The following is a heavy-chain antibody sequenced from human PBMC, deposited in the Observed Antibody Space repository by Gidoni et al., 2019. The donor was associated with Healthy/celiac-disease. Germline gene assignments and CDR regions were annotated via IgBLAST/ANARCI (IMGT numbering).Heavy chain of an antibody. CDR1: GGTFSSYA. D-gene: IGHD3-16*02. CDR3: ARSPANDYVWGSYRPFDY. CDR2: IIPSFGIA. J-gene: IGHJ4*02. Sequence: QVQLVQSGAEVKKPGSSVKVSCKASGGTFSSYAISWVRQAPGQGLEWMGRIIPSFGIANYAQKFQGRVTITADKSTSTAYMELSRLRSEDTAVYYCARSPANDYVWGSYRPFDYWGQGTLVTVSS. V-gene: IGHV1-69*04.